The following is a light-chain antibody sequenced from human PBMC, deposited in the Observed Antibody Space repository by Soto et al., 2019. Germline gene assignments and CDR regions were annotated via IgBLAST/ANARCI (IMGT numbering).Light chain of an antibody. CDR1: QSIDRW. V-gene: IGKV1-5*01. J-gene: IGKJ1*01. CDR3: QHYNGYLTWT. Sequence: DIQMTQSPSTLTASVGDRVTITCRASQSIDRWMAWYHQKPGKAPKVLIWDATTLHRGVPSRFRGRRSRTEFTLTICSLEPDDFASYYSQHYNGYLTWTFDRSTMV. CDR2: DAT.